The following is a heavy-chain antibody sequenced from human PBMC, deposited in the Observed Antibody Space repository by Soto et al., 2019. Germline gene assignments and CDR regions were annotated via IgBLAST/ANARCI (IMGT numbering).Heavy chain of an antibody. Sequence: EVQVVESGGGLVQPGGSLRLSCAASGFSVSSYYMSWFRQAPGKGLEWVSVIYRGGDIYYADSVQSRCTTSRDISRNSLDLQMNSRRVEDKAVYDCARDRRDGDTIWGQGVVVTVSS. CDR3: ARDRRDGDTI. J-gene: IGHJ4*02. CDR1: GFSVSSYY. D-gene: IGHD3-3*01. V-gene: IGHV3-66*01. CDR2: IYRGGDI.